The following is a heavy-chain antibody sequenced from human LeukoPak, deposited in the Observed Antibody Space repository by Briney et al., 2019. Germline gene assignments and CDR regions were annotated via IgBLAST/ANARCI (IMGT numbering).Heavy chain of an antibody. V-gene: IGHV4-39*07. J-gene: IGHJ4*02. CDR2: IYYSGST. Sequence: SETLSLTYTVSGGSISSSSYYWGWIRQPPGKGLEWIGSIYYSGSTYYNPSLKSRVTISVDTSKNQFSLKLSSVTAADTAVYYCARVCSGGSCYLNFLGWGQGTLVTVSS. CDR3: ARVCSGGSCYLNFLG. CDR1: GGSISSSSYY. D-gene: IGHD2-15*01.